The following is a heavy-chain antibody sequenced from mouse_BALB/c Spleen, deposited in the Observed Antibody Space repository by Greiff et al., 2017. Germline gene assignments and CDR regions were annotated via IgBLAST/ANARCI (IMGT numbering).Heavy chain of an antibody. CDR1: GFTFTDYY. D-gene: IGHD1-1*01. CDR2: IRNKANGYTT. Sequence: EVQVVESGGGLVQPGGSLRLSCATSGFTFTDYYMSWVRQPPGKALEWLGFIRNKANGYTTEYSASVKGRFTISRDNSQSILYLQMNTLRAEDSATYYCASSSGFAYWGQGTLVTVSA. J-gene: IGHJ3*01. V-gene: IGHV7-3*02. CDR3: ASSSGFAY.